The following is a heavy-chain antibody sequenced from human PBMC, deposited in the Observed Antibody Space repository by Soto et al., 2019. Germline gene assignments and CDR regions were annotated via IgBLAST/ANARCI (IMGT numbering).Heavy chain of an antibody. Sequence: PVGSLRLSCAASGFTFSSYAMHWVRQAPGKGLEWVAVISYDGSNKYYADSVKGRFTISRDNSKNTLYLQMNSLRAEDTAVYYCARDRSSSGVSNWFDPWGQGTLVTVSS. D-gene: IGHD6-6*01. CDR3: ARDRSSSGVSNWFDP. J-gene: IGHJ5*02. V-gene: IGHV3-30-3*01. CDR2: ISYDGSNK. CDR1: GFTFSSYA.